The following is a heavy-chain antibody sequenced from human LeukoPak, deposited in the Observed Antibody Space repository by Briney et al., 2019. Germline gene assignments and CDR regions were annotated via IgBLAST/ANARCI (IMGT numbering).Heavy chain of an antibody. CDR1: GFAFRSHA. CDR3: AKGPRGDYYDSSGYYYGLYFDY. Sequence: GGSLRLSCVGSGFAFRSHAMSWVRHAPGKGLEWVSAISGSGGSTYYADSVKGRFTISRDNSKNTLYLQMNSLRAEDTAVYYCAKGPRGDYYDSSGYYYGLYFDYWGQGTLVTVSS. J-gene: IGHJ4*02. V-gene: IGHV3-23*01. D-gene: IGHD3-22*01. CDR2: ISGSGGST.